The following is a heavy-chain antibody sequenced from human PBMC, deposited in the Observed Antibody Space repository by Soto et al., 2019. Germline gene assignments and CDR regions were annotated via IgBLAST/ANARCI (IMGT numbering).Heavy chain of an antibody. CDR2: ISAYNGNT. CDR3: AWYYDSSGYYPEYFQH. V-gene: IGHV1-18*01. CDR1: GYTFTSYG. J-gene: IGHJ1*01. D-gene: IGHD3-22*01. Sequence: GASVTVSCQASGYTFTSYGISWVRQAPGQGLEWMGWISAYNGNTNYAQKLQGRVTMTTDTSTSTAYMELRSLRSDDTAVYYCAWYYDSSGYYPEYFQHWGQGTLVTVSS.